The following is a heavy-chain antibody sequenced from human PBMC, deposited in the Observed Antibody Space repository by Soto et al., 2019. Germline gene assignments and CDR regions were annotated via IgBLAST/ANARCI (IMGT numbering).Heavy chain of an antibody. Sequence: ASVKVSCKASGYTFTSYAMHWVRQAPGQRLEWMGWINAGNGNTKYSQKFQGRVTITRDTSASTAYMELSSLRSEDTAVYYCASLTWIQLWSRSEYGMDVWGQGTTVPVSS. CDR1: GYTFTSYA. J-gene: IGHJ6*02. CDR2: INAGNGNT. V-gene: IGHV1-3*01. CDR3: ASLTWIQLWSRSEYGMDV. D-gene: IGHD5-18*01.